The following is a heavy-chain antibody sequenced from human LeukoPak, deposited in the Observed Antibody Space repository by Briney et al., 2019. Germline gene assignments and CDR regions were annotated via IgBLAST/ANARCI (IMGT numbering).Heavy chain of an antibody. Sequence: HPGGSLRLSCAASRFTFSSYEMNWVRQAPGKGLEWISYITTSGSTTYYADSVKGRFTISRDNAKNSLYLQMNSLRPEDTAIYYCAELGITMIGGVWGKGTTVTISS. CDR1: RFTFSSYE. J-gene: IGHJ6*04. CDR2: ITTSGSTT. V-gene: IGHV3-48*03. CDR3: AELGITMIGGV. D-gene: IGHD3-10*02.